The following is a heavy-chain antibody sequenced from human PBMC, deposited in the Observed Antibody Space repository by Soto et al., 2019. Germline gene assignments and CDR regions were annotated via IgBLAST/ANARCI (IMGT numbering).Heavy chain of an antibody. CDR3: AKSVSHSWFDY. J-gene: IGHJ4*02. CDR2: ITPSGGDT. CDR1: GFTFSSYA. Sequence: EVQLLESGGGLVQPGGSLRGSCAASGFTFSSYAMNWVRQAPGKGLEWVSAITPSGGDTYYADSVKGRFTISRDNSKSTLYLQMNRLRVEDTAVYYCAKSVSHSWFDYWGQGTLVTVSS. D-gene: IGHD2-15*01. V-gene: IGHV3-23*01.